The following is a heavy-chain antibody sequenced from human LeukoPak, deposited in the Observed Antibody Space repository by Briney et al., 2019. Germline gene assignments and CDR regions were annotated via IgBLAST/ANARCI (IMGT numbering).Heavy chain of an antibody. V-gene: IGHV1-2*02. CDR2: INPNSGGT. D-gene: IGHD3-10*01. J-gene: IGHJ5*02. CDR3: ARDRVTMVRGVHHWFDP. Sequence: ASVKVSCKASGYTFTGYYMHWVRQAPGQGLEWMGWINPNSGGTNYAQKFQGRVTMTRDTSISTAYMELRSLRSDDTAVYYCARDRVTMVRGVHHWFDPWGQGTLVTVSS. CDR1: GYTFTGYY.